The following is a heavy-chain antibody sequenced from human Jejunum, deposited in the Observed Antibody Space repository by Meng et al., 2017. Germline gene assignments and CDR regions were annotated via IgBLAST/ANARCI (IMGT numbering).Heavy chain of an antibody. CDR3: AKEPGGTLYYFDS. CDR1: GFTFSGYG. D-gene: IGHD4-23*01. CDR2: ISGSGSTA. J-gene: IGHJ4*02. Sequence: GESLKISCVASGFTFSGYGMTWVRQAPGKGLEWVSVISGSGSTAYYADSVKGRSTISRDNSKNTLYLEMSSLTAEDTAIYYCAKEPGGTLYYFDSWGQGTLVTVSS. V-gene: IGHV3-23*01.